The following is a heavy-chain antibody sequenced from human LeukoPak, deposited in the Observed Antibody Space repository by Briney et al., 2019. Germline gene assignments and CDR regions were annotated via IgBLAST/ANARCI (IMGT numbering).Heavy chain of an antibody. CDR2: IYYSGST. CDR3: ARVGGITMIVVLITDAFDI. D-gene: IGHD3-22*01. Sequence: SETLSLTCTVSGGSISSSSYYWGWIRQPPGKGLEWIGGIYYSGSTYYNPSLKSRVTISVDTSKNQFSLKLSSVTAADTAVYYCARVGGITMIVVLITDAFDIWGQGTMVTVSS. J-gene: IGHJ3*02. CDR1: GGSISSSSYY. V-gene: IGHV4-39*01.